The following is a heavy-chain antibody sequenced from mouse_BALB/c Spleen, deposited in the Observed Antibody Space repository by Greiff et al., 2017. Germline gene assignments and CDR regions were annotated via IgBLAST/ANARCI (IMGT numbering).Heavy chain of an antibody. CDR2: IYPYNGGT. J-gene: IGHJ2*01. CDR3: ARERGRYYLAS. D-gene: IGHD4-1*01. CDR1: GYTFTDYN. V-gene: IGHV1S29*02. Sequence: EVQLQQSGPELVKPGASVKISCKASGYTFTDYNMHWVKQSHGKSLEWIGYIYPYNGGTGYNQKFKSKATLTVDNSSSTAYMELRSLTSEDSAVYSCARERGRYYLASGGQGTTPPVSS.